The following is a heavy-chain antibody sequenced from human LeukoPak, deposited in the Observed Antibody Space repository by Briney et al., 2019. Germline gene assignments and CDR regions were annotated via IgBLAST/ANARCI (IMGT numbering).Heavy chain of an antibody. CDR1: GGSITSGDYY. V-gene: IGHV4-30-4*01. Sequence: SETLYLTCTVSGGSITSGDYYWSWIRQPPGTGLEWIGYIYYSGSTYYNPSLKSRVTISVDTSKNQFSLKLSSVTAADTAVYYCARADYYFDYWGQGTPVTVSS. CDR3: ARADYYFDY. CDR2: IYYSGST. J-gene: IGHJ4*02.